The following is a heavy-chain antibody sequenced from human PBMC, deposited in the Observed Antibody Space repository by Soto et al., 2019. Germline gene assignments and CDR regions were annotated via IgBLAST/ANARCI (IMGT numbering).Heavy chain of an antibody. V-gene: IGHV1-18*01. J-gene: IGHJ4*02. CDR1: GYTFTSYG. Sequence: GASVKVSCKASGYTFTSYGISWVRQAPGQGLEWMGWISAYNGNTNYAQKLQGRVTMTTDTSTSTAYMELRSLRSDDTAVYYCARDRGGYSSSWYVDYWGQGTLVTSPQ. CDR3: ARDRGGYSSSWYVDY. CDR2: ISAYNGNT. D-gene: IGHD6-13*01.